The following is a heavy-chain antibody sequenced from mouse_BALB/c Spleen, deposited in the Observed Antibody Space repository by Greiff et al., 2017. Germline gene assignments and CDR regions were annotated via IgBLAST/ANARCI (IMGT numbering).Heavy chain of an antibody. CDR3: ARSDYYGSSLPFDY. D-gene: IGHD1-1*01. V-gene: IGHV5-17*02. Sequence: DVKLVESGGGLVQPGGSRKLSCAASGFTFSSFGMHWVRQAPEKGLEWVAYISSGSSTIYYADTVKGRFTISRDNPKNTLFLQMTSLRSEDTAMYYCARSDYYGSSLPFDYWGQGTTLTVSS. CDR1: GFTFSSFG. J-gene: IGHJ2*01. CDR2: ISSGSSTI.